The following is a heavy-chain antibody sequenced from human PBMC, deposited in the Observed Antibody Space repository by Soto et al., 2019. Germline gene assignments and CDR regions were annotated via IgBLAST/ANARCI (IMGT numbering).Heavy chain of an antibody. CDR3: AKGPSSSFYGAYFDY. V-gene: IGHV3-23*01. CDR2: ISGSGGST. CDR1: GFTFSSYA. Sequence: EVPLLESGGGLVQPGGSLRLSCAASGFTFSSYAMSWVRQAPGKGLEWVSAISGSGGSTYYADSVKGRFTISRDNSKNTLYLQMNSLRAEDTAVYYCAKGPSSSFYGAYFDYWGQGTLVTVSS. D-gene: IGHD6-13*01. J-gene: IGHJ4*02.